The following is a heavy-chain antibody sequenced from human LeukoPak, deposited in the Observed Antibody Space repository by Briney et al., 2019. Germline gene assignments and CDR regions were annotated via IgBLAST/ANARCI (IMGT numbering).Heavy chain of an antibody. J-gene: IGHJ6*03. CDR3: ASARFVNWIHVGYMDV. Sequence: SETLSLNCTVSGGSISSSSYYWAWIRQSPGEGLQWIGSIFYTESVYYNPSLKSRVTITLDMSKNQFSLTLSSVTAADTALYYCASARFVNWIHVGYMDVWGKGTSITVSS. V-gene: IGHV4-39*07. D-gene: IGHD5-18*01. CDR2: IFYTESV. CDR1: GGSISSSSYY.